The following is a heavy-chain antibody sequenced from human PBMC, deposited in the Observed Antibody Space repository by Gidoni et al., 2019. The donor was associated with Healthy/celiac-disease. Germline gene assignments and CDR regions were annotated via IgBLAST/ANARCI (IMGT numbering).Heavy chain of an antibody. J-gene: IGHJ6*02. CDR2: ISYDGSNK. D-gene: IGHD3-3*01. V-gene: IGHV3-30-3*01. CDR1: GFPFSSYA. CDR3: ASWTWSGNSGDYYYYGMDV. Sequence: QVQLVESGGGVVQPGRSLSLSCAASGFPFSSYAMHWVRQAPGKGLEWVAVISYDGSNKYYADSVKGRFTISRDNSKNTLYLQMNSLRAEDTAVYYCASWTWSGNSGDYYYYGMDVWGQGTTVTVSS.